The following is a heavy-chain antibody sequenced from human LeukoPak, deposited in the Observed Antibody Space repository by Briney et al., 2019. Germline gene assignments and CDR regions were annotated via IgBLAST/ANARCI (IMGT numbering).Heavy chain of an antibody. J-gene: IGHJ3*02. CDR1: GGSFSGYY. CDR3: AVSSSWYSDAFDI. Sequence: SETLSLTCSVYGGSFSGYYWSWIRQPPGKGLEWIGEINHSGCTNYNPSLKSRVTISVDTSKNQSSLKLSSVTAADTAVYYCAVSSSWYSDAFDIWGQGTMVTVSS. CDR2: INHSGCT. V-gene: IGHV4-34*01. D-gene: IGHD6-13*01.